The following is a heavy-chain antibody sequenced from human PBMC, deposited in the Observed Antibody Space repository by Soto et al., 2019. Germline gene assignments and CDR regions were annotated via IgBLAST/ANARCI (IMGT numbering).Heavy chain of an antibody. CDR3: ARGRYGDY. Sequence: QVHLVQSGAEVKKPGASVKVSCKGSGYTVTSYGITWVRQAPGQGLEWMGWISAHNGNTNYAQKLQGRVTVTRDTSSSTAYMELRSLRSDDTAVYYCARGRYGDYWGQGALVIVPS. CDR1: GYTVTSYG. V-gene: IGHV1-18*01. CDR2: ISAHNGNT. J-gene: IGHJ4*02. D-gene: IGHD1-1*01.